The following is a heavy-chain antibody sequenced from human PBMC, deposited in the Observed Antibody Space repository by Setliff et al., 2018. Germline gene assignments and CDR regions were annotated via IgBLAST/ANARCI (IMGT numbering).Heavy chain of an antibody. Sequence: ASVKVSCKASGYTFTDYSIHWVRQAPGQRLEWMGWINAGNGDTQLSQDFQGRLTITTDTSASTAYMELSSLRAEDTGIYYCATSTIITYYFDYWGHGTLVTVSS. CDR3: ATSTIITYYFDY. D-gene: IGHD4-4*01. V-gene: IGHV1-3*03. CDR2: INAGNGDT. CDR1: GYTFTDYS. J-gene: IGHJ4*01.